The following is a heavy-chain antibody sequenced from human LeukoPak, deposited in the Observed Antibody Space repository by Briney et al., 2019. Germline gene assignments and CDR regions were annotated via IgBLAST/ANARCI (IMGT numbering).Heavy chain of an antibody. CDR2: IYYSGST. D-gene: IGHD6-19*01. Sequence: SQTLSLTCTVSGGSISSGGYYWSWIRQHPGKGLEWIGYIYYSGSTYYNPSLKSRVTISVDTSKNQFSLKLSSVTAADTAVYYCARENRSGTYYYYYMDVWGKGTTVTVSS. CDR1: GGSISSGGYY. V-gene: IGHV4-31*03. J-gene: IGHJ6*03. CDR3: ARENRSGTYYYYYMDV.